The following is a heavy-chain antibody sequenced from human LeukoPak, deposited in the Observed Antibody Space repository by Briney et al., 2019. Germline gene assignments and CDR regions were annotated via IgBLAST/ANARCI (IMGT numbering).Heavy chain of an antibody. CDR2: IYYSGST. D-gene: IGHD6-19*01. V-gene: IGHV4-39*07. Sequence: SETLSLTCTVSGGSISSSSYYWGWIRQLPGKGLEWIGSIYYSGSTYYNPSLKSRVTISVDTSKNQFSLKLSSVTAADTAVYYCARRRWYSSGWYYFDYWGQGTLVTVSS. CDR3: ARRRWYSSGWYYFDY. CDR1: GGSISSSSYY. J-gene: IGHJ4*02.